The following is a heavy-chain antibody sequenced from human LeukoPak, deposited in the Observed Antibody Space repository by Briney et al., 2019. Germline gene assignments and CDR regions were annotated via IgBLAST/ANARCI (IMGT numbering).Heavy chain of an antibody. Sequence: PGGSLRLSGVASGFTFSSYWMNRVRQAPGKGLVWVSRIKDDGYSTTYADSVKGRFTISRDNAKNTLYLQMNSLRAEDTAVYYCAREWFGYCTDGNCYGAFDFWGQGTMVTVSS. V-gene: IGHV3-74*01. CDR2: IKDDGYST. CDR1: GFTFSSYW. CDR3: AREWFGYCTDGNCYGAFDF. D-gene: IGHD2-15*01. J-gene: IGHJ3*01.